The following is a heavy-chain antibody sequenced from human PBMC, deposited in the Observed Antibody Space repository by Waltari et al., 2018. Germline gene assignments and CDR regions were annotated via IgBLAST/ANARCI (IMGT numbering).Heavy chain of an antibody. J-gene: IGHJ4*02. CDR1: GFTFTNHA. CDR3: ARGRFLEWLFLDF. D-gene: IGHD3-3*01. CDR2: MAYDGKTD. V-gene: IGHV3-30*03. Sequence: QVELVESGGGVVQPGRSLRLSCEASGFTFTNHAMHWVRQAPGKGLEGLALMAYDGKTDFYADSVKGRFTISRDNSKSTLHLQMNRLKTEDTAIYFCARGRFLEWLFLDFWGQGALVTVSS.